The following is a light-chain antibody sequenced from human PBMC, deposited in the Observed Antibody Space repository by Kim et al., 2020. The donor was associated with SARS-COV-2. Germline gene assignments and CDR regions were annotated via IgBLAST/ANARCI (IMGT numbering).Light chain of an antibody. J-gene: IGLJ2*01. CDR1: ALPDQY. Sequence: SYELTQPPSVSVSPGQTARITCSGDALPDQYAYWYQQMPGQAPVLVIYKDNERPSGIPDRFSGSSSGTTVTLTITGAQAEDEADYYCQSAESSSICLFGGETELTVL. CDR2: KDN. V-gene: IGLV3-25*03. CDR3: QSAESSSICL.